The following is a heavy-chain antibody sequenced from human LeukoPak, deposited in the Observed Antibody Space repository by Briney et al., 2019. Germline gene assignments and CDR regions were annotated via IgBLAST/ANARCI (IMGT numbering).Heavy chain of an antibody. V-gene: IGHV3-21*01. Sequence: GGSLRLSCSASGFTYTDYSMSWVRQVPGKGLEWVSSISSSSSYIYYADSVKGRFTISRDNAKNSLYLQMNSLRAEDTAVYYCASSSGDVDYWGQGTLVTVSS. CDR1: GFTYTDYS. J-gene: IGHJ4*02. CDR2: ISSSSSYI. D-gene: IGHD7-27*01. CDR3: ASSSGDVDY.